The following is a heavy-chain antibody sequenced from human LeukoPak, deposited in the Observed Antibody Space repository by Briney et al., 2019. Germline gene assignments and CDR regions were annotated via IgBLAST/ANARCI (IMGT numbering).Heavy chain of an antibody. CDR2: IYYSGST. Sequence: SETLSLTCTVSGVSISSSSYSWGWIRQPPGRGLEWIGSIYYSGSTSYNPSLKSRVTISVDTSKNQFSLKLSSVTAADTAVYYCARRLGGVVAASSLHFDYWGQGTLVTVSS. CDR3: ARRLGGVVAASSLHFDY. V-gene: IGHV4-39*01. J-gene: IGHJ4*02. D-gene: IGHD2-15*01. CDR1: GVSISSSSYS.